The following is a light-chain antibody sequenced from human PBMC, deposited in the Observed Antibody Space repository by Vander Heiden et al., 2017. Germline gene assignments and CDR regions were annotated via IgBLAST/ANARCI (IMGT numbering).Light chain of an antibody. CDR3: QQSYSTPPRT. CDR2: AAS. CDR1: QSISSD. Sequence: DIQMTQSPSSLSASVGDRVTITCRASQSISSDLNWYQQKPGKAPKLLIYAASSLQSGVTSRFSGSGSGTDFTLTISSLQPEDFATYYCQQSYSTPPRTFGQGTKVEIK. J-gene: IGKJ1*01. V-gene: IGKV1-39*01.